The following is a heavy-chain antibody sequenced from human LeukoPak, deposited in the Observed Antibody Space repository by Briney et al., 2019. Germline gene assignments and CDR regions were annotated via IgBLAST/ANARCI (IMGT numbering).Heavy chain of an antibody. CDR3: ARVGDCSSTSCYNADYYYYYGMDV. J-gene: IGHJ6*02. CDR1: GGSISSYY. V-gene: IGHV4-59*01. D-gene: IGHD2-2*02. Sequence: PSETLSLTCTVSGGSISSYYWSWIRQPPGKGLEWIGYIYYSGSTNYNPSLKSRVTISVDTSKNQFSLKLSSVTAADTAVYYCARVGDCSSTSCYNADYYYYYGMDVWGQGTTVTVSS. CDR2: IYYSGST.